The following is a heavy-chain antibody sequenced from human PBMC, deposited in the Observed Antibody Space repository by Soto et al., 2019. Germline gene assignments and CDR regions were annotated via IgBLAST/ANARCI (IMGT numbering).Heavy chain of an antibody. CDR1: GGSISTYY. V-gene: IGHV4-59*01. CDR2: IHYSGST. J-gene: IGHJ4*02. Sequence: QVQLQESGPGLVKPSETLSLTCTVSGGSISTYYWSWIRQPPGKGLEWIRYIHYSGSTNYNPSLKSRVTISVDTFKNQFSLKLSSVTAADTAVYYCARVGKYCSGGSCYSVYFDYWGQGTLVTVSS. D-gene: IGHD2-15*01. CDR3: ARVGKYCSGGSCYSVYFDY.